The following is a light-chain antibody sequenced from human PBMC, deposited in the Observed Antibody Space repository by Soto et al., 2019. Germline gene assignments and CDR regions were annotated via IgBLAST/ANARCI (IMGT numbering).Light chain of an antibody. J-gene: IGKJ1*01. CDR1: QSISSW. CDR2: KGS. Sequence: DIQMTQSPSTLSASVGDRVTITCRASQSISSWLAWYQQKPGKAPKLLIYKGSSLESGVPSRFSGSRSGTEFTLTISSLQPDDFATYYCQQYNSYSRTFGQGTKVDIK. V-gene: IGKV1-5*03. CDR3: QQYNSYSRT.